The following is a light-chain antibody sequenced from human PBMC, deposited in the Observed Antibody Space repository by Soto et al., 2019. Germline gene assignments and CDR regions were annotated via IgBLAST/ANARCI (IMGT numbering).Light chain of an antibody. V-gene: IGLV2-14*01. CDR2: EVS. CDR1: SSDVGGYNY. Sequence: QSALTQPASVSGSPGQSITISCTGTSSDVGGYNYVSWYQQHPGKAPKLMIYEVSNRPSGVSNRFSGSKSGNTASLTISGLQAEDEADYYCSSYTSSSFLPFGTGTKVTVL. CDR3: SSYTSSSFLP. J-gene: IGLJ1*01.